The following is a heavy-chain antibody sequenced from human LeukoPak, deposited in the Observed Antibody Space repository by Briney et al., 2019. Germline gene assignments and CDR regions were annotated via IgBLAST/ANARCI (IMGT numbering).Heavy chain of an antibody. V-gene: IGHV4-34*01. CDR1: GFTFSSYA. CDR2: INHSGST. J-gene: IGHJ4*02. CDR3: ARGRRTYSSSSGLEFDY. D-gene: IGHD6-6*01. Sequence: GSLRLSCAASGFTFSSYAMSWVRQPPGKGLEWIGEINHSGSTNYNPSLKSRVTISVDTSKNQFSLKLSSVTAADTAVYYCARGRRTYSSSSGLEFDYWGQGTLVTVSS.